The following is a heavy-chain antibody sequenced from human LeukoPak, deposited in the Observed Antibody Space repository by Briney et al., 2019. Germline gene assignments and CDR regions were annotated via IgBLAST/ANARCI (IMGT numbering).Heavy chain of an antibody. CDR3: VRKTPGPQFGMDV. V-gene: IGHV1-3*01. D-gene: IGHD6-19*01. CDR1: GSVSSDYA. J-gene: IGHJ6*02. CDR2: IHVGKGDT. Sequence: ASAKVSCKVSGSVSSDYAVHWVCQAPGRGLEWMGWIHVGKGDTGSSQKVQGRVTITRDTSASTVYMELSSLRSEDTAVCYCVRKTPGPQFGMDVWGQGTTVTV.